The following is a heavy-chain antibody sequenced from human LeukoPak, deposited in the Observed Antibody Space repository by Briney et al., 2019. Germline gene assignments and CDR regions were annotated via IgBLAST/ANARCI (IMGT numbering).Heavy chain of an antibody. D-gene: IGHD3-10*01. Sequence: GGSLRVSCAASGCTFSSYGMSWVRQAPGKGLEWVSSISGSGGSTYYADSVKGRFTISRDNAKNTLYLQMNSLRAEDTAVYYCAREGIRGVEIDYWGQGTLVTVSS. V-gene: IGHV3-23*01. CDR1: GCTFSSYG. CDR2: ISGSGGST. CDR3: AREGIRGVEIDY. J-gene: IGHJ4*02.